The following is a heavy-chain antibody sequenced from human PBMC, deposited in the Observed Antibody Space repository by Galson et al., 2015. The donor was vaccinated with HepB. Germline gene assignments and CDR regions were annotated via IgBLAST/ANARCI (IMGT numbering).Heavy chain of an antibody. J-gene: IGHJ4*02. D-gene: IGHD3-22*01. CDR3: AREYYDSSGSFDY. CDR2: ITSGGAT. V-gene: IGHV3-23*01. Sequence: SLRLSCAASGFTFSSYAMSWVRQAPGRGLEWVSTITSGGATYYADSVKGRFTISRDNSKNTLYLQMNSLRAEDTAVYYCAREYYDSSGSFDYWGQGTLVTVSS. CDR1: GFTFSSYA.